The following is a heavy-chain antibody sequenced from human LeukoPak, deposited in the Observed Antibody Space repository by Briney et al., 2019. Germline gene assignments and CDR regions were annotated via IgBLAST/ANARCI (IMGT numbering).Heavy chain of an antibody. J-gene: IGHJ4*02. V-gene: IGHV3-23*01. Sequence: GGSLRLSCAASGFTFSSYGMSWVRQAPGKGLEWVSAISGSGGSTYYADSVKGRFTISRDNSKNTLYLQMNSLRAEDTAVYYCAKAMYYYGSEAIGYWGQGTLVTVSS. CDR1: GFTFSSYG. D-gene: IGHD3-10*01. CDR2: ISGSGGST. CDR3: AKAMYYYGSEAIGY.